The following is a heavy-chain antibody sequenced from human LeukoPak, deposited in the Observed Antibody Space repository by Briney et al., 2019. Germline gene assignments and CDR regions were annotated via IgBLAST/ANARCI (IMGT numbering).Heavy chain of an antibody. CDR2: INPNSGGT. J-gene: IGHJ5*02. D-gene: IGHD6-13*01. V-gene: IGHV1-2*04. Sequence: ASVKVSCKASGYTFTCYYMHWVRQAPGQGLEWMGWINPNSGGTNYAQKFQGWVTMTRDTSISTAYMELSRLRSDDTAVYYCARGYSSSWSNWFDPWGQGTLDTVSS. CDR1: GYTFTCYY. CDR3: ARGYSSSWSNWFDP.